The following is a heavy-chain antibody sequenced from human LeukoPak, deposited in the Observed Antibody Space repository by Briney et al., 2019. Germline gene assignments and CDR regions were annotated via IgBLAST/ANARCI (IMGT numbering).Heavy chain of an antibody. CDR2: ISSSGSTV. CDR1: GFTFSDYY. Sequence: PGGSLRLSCAASGFTFSDYYMSWIRQAPGKGLEWVSYISSSGSTVYYADSVKGRFTISRDNSKNTLFLQMNSLRAEDTAVYYCAKDSGMAVAGTRNWFDPWGQGTLVTVSS. CDR3: AKDSGMAVAGTRNWFDP. D-gene: IGHD6-19*01. J-gene: IGHJ5*02. V-gene: IGHV3-11*04.